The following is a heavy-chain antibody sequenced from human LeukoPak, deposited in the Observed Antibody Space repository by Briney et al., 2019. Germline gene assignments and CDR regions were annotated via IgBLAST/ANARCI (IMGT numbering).Heavy chain of an antibody. CDR2: IRYDGSNK. J-gene: IGHJ4*02. CDR3: AAALPGYYYAAFDY. Sequence: PGGSLRLSCAASGFTFSSYGMHWVRQAPGKGLEWVAFIRYDGSNKYYADSVKGRFTISRDNSKNTLYLQMNSLRAEDTAVYYCAAALPGYYYAAFDYWGQGTLVTVSS. V-gene: IGHV3-30*02. CDR1: GFTFSSYG. D-gene: IGHD3-22*01.